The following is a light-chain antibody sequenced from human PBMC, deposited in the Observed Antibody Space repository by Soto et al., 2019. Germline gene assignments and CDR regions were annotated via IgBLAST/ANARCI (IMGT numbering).Light chain of an antibody. CDR1: QSVSSN. CDR3: QQYNDRLWT. V-gene: IGKV3-15*01. J-gene: IGKJ1*01. CDR2: GAS. Sequence: EIGMTQSPATLSVSTGEGVTLSCRASQSVSSNLAWYQQRPGQAPRLLIYGASTRATGIPARFSGSGSGTEFTLSISSLQSEDFAVYYCQQYNDRLWTSGQGSKVAIK.